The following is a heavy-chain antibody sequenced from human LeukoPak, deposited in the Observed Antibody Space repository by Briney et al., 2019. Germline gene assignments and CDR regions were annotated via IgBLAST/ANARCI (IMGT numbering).Heavy chain of an antibody. V-gene: IGHV1-8*03. D-gene: IGHD6-19*01. CDR1: GYTFTSYD. CDR2: MNPNSGNT. Sequence: ASVKVSCKASGYTFTSYDINWVRQATGQGLEWMGWMNPNSGNTGYAQKFQGRVTITRNTSISTAYMELSSLRSEDTAVYYCARYGYSSGWIRGNWFDPWGQGTLVTVSS. CDR3: ARYGYSSGWIRGNWFDP. J-gene: IGHJ5*02.